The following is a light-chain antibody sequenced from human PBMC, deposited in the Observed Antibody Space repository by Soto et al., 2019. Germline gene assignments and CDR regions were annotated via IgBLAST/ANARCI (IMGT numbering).Light chain of an antibody. V-gene: IGLV1-40*01. CDR3: QSYDSSLSRRWV. CDR2: G. Sequence: QSVLTQPPSVSGALGQRVTISCTGSSSNIGAGYPVHWYQQLPGTAPKLLVAGNRPSGVPDRFSVSKSGASASLAITGLQAEDEADYYCQSYDSSLSRRWVFGGGTKLTVL. CDR1: SSNIGAGYP. J-gene: IGLJ3*02.